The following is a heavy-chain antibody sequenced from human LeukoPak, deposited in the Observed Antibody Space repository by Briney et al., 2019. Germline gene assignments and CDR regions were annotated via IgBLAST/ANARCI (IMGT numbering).Heavy chain of an antibody. CDR2: IYSAGST. CDR3: ATGGVRGYSYGPNLPFDY. Sequence: GGSLRLSCAASGFTVSSNYMSWVRQAPGKGLEWVSTIYSAGSTYYADSVKGRFTISRDNSKNTLYLQMNTLRAEDTAVYYCATGGVRGYSYGPNLPFDYWGQGTLVTVSS. D-gene: IGHD5-18*01. CDR1: GFTVSSNY. V-gene: IGHV3-53*01. J-gene: IGHJ4*02.